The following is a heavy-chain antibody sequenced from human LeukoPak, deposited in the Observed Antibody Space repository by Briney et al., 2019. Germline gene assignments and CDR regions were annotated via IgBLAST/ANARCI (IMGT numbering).Heavy chain of an antibody. CDR2: ISYDGSDK. CDR1: GFTFSSYA. Sequence: GGSLRLSCAASGFTFSSYAMYWVRQAPGKGLEWVAVISYDGSDKFYADSVKGRFTISRDNAKNSLYLQMNSLRAEDMAVYYCARDPYSGSYGNYYYYFMDVWGKGTTVTISS. D-gene: IGHD1-26*01. V-gene: IGHV3-30*04. CDR3: ARDPYSGSYGNYYYYFMDV. J-gene: IGHJ6*03.